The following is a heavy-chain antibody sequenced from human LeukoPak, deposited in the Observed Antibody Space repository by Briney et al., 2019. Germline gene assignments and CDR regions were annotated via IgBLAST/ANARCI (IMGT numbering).Heavy chain of an antibody. D-gene: IGHD2-15*01. J-gene: IGHJ6*02. CDR3: ARVPPWNNFATLYYYYGMDV. Sequence: GGSLRLSCAASGFTFSSYEMNWVRQAPGKGLEWVSYISSSGSTIYYADSVKGRFTISRDNAKNSLYLQMNSLRAEDTAVYYCARVPPWNNFATLYYYYGMDVWGQGATVTVSS. CDR1: GFTFSSYE. V-gene: IGHV3-48*03. CDR2: ISSSGSTI.